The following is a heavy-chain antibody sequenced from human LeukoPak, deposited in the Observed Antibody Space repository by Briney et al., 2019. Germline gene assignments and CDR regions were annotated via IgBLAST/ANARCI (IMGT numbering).Heavy chain of an antibody. Sequence: GGSLRLSCAASVFNFSSNCMRWVRQAQGKGLEWVAVISYDGSNKYYADSVKGRFTISRDNSKNTLYLQMNSLRAEDTAVYYCAKDWSFFDYWGQGTLVTVSS. CDR2: ISYDGSNK. J-gene: IGHJ4*02. V-gene: IGHV3-30*18. CDR1: VFNFSSNC. CDR3: AKDWSFFDY.